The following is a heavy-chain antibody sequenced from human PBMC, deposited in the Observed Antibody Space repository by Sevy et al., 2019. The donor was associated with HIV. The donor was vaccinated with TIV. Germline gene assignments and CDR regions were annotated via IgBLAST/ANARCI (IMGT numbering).Heavy chain of an antibody. CDR1: GFTFRNYA. D-gene: IGHD3-10*01. CDR2: ISGSAYST. V-gene: IGHV3-23*01. Sequence: GSLRLSCAASGFTFRNYAMSWVRQAPGKGLEWVSAISGSAYSTYYADSVKGRFTISRDNSKNTLFLQMNSLRAEDTAVYYCAKYYYGSGSQGWYFDYWGQGTLVTVSS. CDR3: AKYYYGSGSQGWYFDY. J-gene: IGHJ4*02.